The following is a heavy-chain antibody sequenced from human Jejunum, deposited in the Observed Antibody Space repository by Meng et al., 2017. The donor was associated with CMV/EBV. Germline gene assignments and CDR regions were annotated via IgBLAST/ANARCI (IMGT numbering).Heavy chain of an antibody. CDR3: ARGRTRFLEWLPSDWFDF. V-gene: IGHV1-18*01. Sequence: TRYDITWVRQATGQGLEWMGWISPYNGNTKSSQNLQGRVTMTTDTFTSTAYMELRSLTSDDTAVYYCARGRTRFLEWLPSDWFDFWGQGTMVTVSS. CDR2: ISPYNGNT. CDR1: TRYD. D-gene: IGHD3-3*01. J-gene: IGHJ3*01.